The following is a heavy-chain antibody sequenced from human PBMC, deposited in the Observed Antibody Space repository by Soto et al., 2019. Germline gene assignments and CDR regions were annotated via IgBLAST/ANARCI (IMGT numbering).Heavy chain of an antibody. D-gene: IGHD4-17*01. CDR3: VSQRTTVPTQAYFDY. J-gene: IGHJ4*02. CDR2: VYYRGRS. CDR1: GGSVTNSSYY. Sequence: PWETLSLTCTDSGGSVTNSSYYWGWIRQSPGKGLEWIGSVYYRGRSYSKSSVKSRVTISVDTSKNRFSLSLNSVTASDTAVYFCVSQRTTVPTQAYFDYWGPGALVTVSS. V-gene: IGHV4-39*01.